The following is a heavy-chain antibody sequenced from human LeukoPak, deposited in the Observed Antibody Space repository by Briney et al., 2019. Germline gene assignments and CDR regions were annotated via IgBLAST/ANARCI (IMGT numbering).Heavy chain of an antibody. V-gene: IGHV4-34*01. J-gene: IGHJ4*02. D-gene: IGHD3-22*01. CDR1: GGSFSGYY. Sequence: SETLSLTCAVYGGSFSGYYWSWIRQPPGKGLEWIGEINHSGSTNYNPPLKSRVTISVDTSKNQFSLKLSSVTAADTAVYYCARARRVNPYYYDSSGYYCLFDYWGQGTLVTVSS. CDR3: ARARRVNPYYYDSSGYYCLFDY. CDR2: INHSGST.